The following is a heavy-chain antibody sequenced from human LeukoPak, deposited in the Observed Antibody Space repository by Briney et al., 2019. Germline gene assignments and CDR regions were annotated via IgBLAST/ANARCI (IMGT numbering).Heavy chain of an antibody. D-gene: IGHD5-12*01. CDR1: GGSISSSSYY. CDR2: ISSSGSTI. V-gene: IGHV3-11*04. Sequence: LSLTCTVSGGSISSSSYYWGWIRQPPGKGLEWVSYISSSGSTIYYADSVKGRFTISRDNAKTSLYLQMNSLRAEDTAVYYCATQPGLRYHMDVWGKGTTVTISS. J-gene: IGHJ6*03. CDR3: ATQPGLRYHMDV.